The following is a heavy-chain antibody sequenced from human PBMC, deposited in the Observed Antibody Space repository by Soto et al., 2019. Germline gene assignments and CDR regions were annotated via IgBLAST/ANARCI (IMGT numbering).Heavy chain of an antibody. CDR3: ARRGYSSGNFDY. V-gene: IGHV4-39*02. D-gene: IGHD5-18*01. J-gene: IGHJ4*02. CDR1: GDSITNNNYY. Sequence: SETLSLTCTVSGDSITNNNYYWDWIRQPPGKGLEWIGTIFYSGTTYYNPSLESRVTISVDTSNNHFSLKLSSVTAADTAVYYCARRGYSSGNFDYWGQGTLVTVSS. CDR2: IFYSGTT.